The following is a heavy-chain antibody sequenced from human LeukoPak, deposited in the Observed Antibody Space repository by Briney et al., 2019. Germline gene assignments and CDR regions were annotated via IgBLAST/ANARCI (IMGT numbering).Heavy chain of an antibody. CDR3: AKEGRWELLRMGAFDI. V-gene: IGHV3-23*01. Sequence: GGSLRLSCATSGFTFTNYGINWVRQAPGKGLEWVSAISGSGGSTYYADSVKGRFTISRDNSKNTLYLQMNSLRAEDTAVYYCAKEGRWELLRMGAFDIWGQGTMVTVSS. CDR2: ISGSGGST. J-gene: IGHJ3*02. D-gene: IGHD1-26*01. CDR1: GFTFTNYG.